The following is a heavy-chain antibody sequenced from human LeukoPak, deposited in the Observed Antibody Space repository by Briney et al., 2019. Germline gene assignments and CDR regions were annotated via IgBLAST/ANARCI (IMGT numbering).Heavy chain of an antibody. J-gene: IGHJ4*02. D-gene: IGHD5-18*01. Sequence: ASVKVSCKASGYTFTNYGINWVRQAPGQGLEWMGWISAYNGNTNYAQKVQGRVTMTIDTSTTTGYMELRSLRSDDTAVYYCARAGRGYSYGYEDYWGQGTLVTVSS. CDR3: ARAGRGYSYGYEDY. V-gene: IGHV1-18*01. CDR1: GYTFTNYG. CDR2: ISAYNGNT.